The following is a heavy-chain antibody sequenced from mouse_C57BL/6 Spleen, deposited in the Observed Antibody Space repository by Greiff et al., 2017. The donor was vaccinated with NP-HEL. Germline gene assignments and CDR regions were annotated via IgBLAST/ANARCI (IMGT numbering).Heavy chain of an antibody. Sequence: QVQLQQPGAELVKPGASVKMSCEASGYTFTSYWITWVKQRPGQGLEWIGDIYPGSGSTNYNEKFKSKATLTVDTSSSTAYMQLSSLTSEDSAVYYCARWLLPCYAMDYWGQGTSVTVSS. J-gene: IGHJ4*01. CDR1: GYTFTSYW. CDR2: IYPGSGST. V-gene: IGHV1-55*01. D-gene: IGHD2-3*01. CDR3: ARWLLPCYAMDY.